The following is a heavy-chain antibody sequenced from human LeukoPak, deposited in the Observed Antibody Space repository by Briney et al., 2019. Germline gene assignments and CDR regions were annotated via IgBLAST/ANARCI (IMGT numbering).Heavy chain of an antibody. J-gene: IGHJ4*02. CDR1: GFSFSDYW. CDR3: AKDYGYSSSWYDY. V-gene: IGHV3-7*03. CDR2: IKEDGTAK. Sequence: PGGSLRLSCVASGFSFSDYWMSWVRQAPGKGLEWVANIKEDGTAKFYGDSVKGRFTISRDNAKKTLYLQMNSLRPEDTALYYCAKDYGYSSSWYDYWGQGTLVTVSS. D-gene: IGHD6-13*01.